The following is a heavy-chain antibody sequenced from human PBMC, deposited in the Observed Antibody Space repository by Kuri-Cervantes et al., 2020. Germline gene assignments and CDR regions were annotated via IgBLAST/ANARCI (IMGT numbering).Heavy chain of an antibody. J-gene: IGHJ4*02. CDR2: INPIDGGT. CDR1: GYTFTQFH. CDR3: ASWHY. Sequence: ASVKVSCKTSGYTFTQFHIHWVRQAPGQGLEWMGIINPIDGGTTYAQKFQARVTMTRDTSTSTVDMELTSLRSEDTAVYYCASWHYWGQGTLVTVSS. V-gene: IGHV1-46*01.